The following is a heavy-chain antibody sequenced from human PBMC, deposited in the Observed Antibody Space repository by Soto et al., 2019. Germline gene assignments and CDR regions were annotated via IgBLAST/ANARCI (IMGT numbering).Heavy chain of an antibody. CDR3: ARHDNMTLGPQVSAS. D-gene: IGHD1-1*01. J-gene: IGHJ5*02. Sequence: TGKGLEWIGYIYYSGTTYYNPSLKSRVTMSVDKSRNQFSLQPTSVTAADTALYFCARHDNMTLGPQVSASWGPGTLVTGFS. V-gene: IGHV4-28*01. CDR2: IYYSGTT.